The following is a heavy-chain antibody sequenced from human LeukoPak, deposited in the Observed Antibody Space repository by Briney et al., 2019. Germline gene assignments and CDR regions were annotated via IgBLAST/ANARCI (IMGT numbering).Heavy chain of an antibody. J-gene: IGHJ4*02. V-gene: IGHV3-30-3*01. CDR1: GFTFSSYA. Sequence: PGRSLRLSCAVSGFTFSSYAMHWVRQAPGKGLEWVAVISYDGSNKYYADSVKGRFTISRDNSKNTLYLQMNSLRAEDTAVYYCARELTYYDILTGPNEDSGKGTTFDYWGQGTLVTVSS. CDR3: ARELTYYDILTGPNEDSGKGTTFDY. CDR2: ISYDGSNK. D-gene: IGHD3-9*01.